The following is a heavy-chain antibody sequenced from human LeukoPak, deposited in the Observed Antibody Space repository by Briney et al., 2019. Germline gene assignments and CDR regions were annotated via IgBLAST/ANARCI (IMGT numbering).Heavy chain of an antibody. CDR2: IITYNGNA. Sequence: ASVKVSCKASGYTFTSYGLSWVRQAPGQGLEWMGWIITYNGNAYYSQKLQGRVTMTTDTSPSTAYIELRTLRSDDTAVYYCPKTTVPPEEYFYYYMHAWGKGTTVTVS. V-gene: IGHV1-18*01. CDR1: GYTFTSYG. CDR3: PKTTVPPEEYFYYYMHA. D-gene: IGHD4-17*01. J-gene: IGHJ6*03.